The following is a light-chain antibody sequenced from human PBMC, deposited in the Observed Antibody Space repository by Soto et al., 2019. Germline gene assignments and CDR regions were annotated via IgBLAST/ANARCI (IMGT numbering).Light chain of an antibody. Sequence: EVVMTQSPVTLSVSPGERVTLSCRASQSVSSNLAWYQQKPGQAPRLLIYGAFTRASGIPARFSGSGSGTGFTLTISSLQSEDLAVYYCQQYNTWPRAFGQGTKVEIK. CDR2: GAF. J-gene: IGKJ1*01. CDR3: QQYNTWPRA. V-gene: IGKV3D-15*01. CDR1: QSVSSN.